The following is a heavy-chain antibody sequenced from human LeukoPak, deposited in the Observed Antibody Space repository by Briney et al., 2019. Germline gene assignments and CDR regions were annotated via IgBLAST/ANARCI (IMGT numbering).Heavy chain of an antibody. J-gene: IGHJ6*03. V-gene: IGHV4-59*01. CDR1: GGSISSYY. CDR3: ARVVAVAGRQDYYYYYMDV. D-gene: IGHD6-19*01. CDR2: IYYSGST. Sequence: SETLSLTCTVSGGSISSYYWSWIRQPPGKGLEWIGYIYYSGSTNYNPSLKSRVTISVDTSKNQFSLKLSSVTAADTAVYYCARVVAVAGRQDYYYYYMDVWGKGTTVTVSS.